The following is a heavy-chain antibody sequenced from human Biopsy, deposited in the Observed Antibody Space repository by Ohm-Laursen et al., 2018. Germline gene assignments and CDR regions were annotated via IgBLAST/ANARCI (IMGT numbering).Heavy chain of an antibody. Sequence: TLSLTCTVSGGSISSYYWSWIRQPPGKGLGCIGYIYYSGSTNYSPSLKSRVTMSVDTSKNQSSLKLSSVTAADTAVYYCARLWGGYHFHGMDVWGQGTTVTVS. V-gene: IGHV4-59*08. CDR2: IYYSGST. CDR1: GGSISSYY. J-gene: IGHJ6*02. D-gene: IGHD7-27*01. CDR3: ARLWGGYHFHGMDV.